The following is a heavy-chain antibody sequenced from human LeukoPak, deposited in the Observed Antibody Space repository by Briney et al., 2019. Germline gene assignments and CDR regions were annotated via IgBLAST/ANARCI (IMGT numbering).Heavy chain of an antibody. Sequence: SETLSLTCTVSGGSISSYYWSWIRQPPGKGLEWIGYIYYSGSTYYNPSLKSRVTISVDTSKNQFSLKLSSVTAADTAVYYCARLRWYYFDYWGQGTLVTVSS. CDR2: IYYSGST. CDR3: ARLRWYYFDY. CDR1: GGSISSYY. J-gene: IGHJ4*02. D-gene: IGHD5-24*01. V-gene: IGHV4-59*04.